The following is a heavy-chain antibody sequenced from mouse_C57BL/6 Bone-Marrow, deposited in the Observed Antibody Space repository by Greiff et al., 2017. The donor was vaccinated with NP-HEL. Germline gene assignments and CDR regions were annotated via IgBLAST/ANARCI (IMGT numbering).Heavy chain of an antibody. CDR3: ARGGDGYSFAY. J-gene: IGHJ3*01. CDR1: GYTSTSYG. V-gene: IGHV1-81*01. Sequence: QVQLQQSGAELARPGASVKLSCKASGYTSTSYGISWVKQRTGQGLEWIGEIYPRSGNTYYNEKFKGKATLTADKSSSTAYMELRSLTSEDSAVYFCARGGDGYSFAYWGQGTLVTVSA. D-gene: IGHD2-3*01. CDR2: IYPRSGNT.